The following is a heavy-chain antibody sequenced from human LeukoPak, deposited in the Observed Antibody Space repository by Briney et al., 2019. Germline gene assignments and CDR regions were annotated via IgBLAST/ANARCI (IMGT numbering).Heavy chain of an antibody. Sequence: PSGTLSLTCTVSGGSISSYYWSWIRQPPGKGLEWIGYIYYSGGTNYNPSLKSRVTISVDTSKNQFSLKLSSVTAADTAVYYCARVGTYGSGSYLSWLDYWGQGTLVTVSS. J-gene: IGHJ4*02. CDR3: ARVGTYGSGSYLSWLDY. D-gene: IGHD3-10*01. CDR1: GGSISSYY. V-gene: IGHV4-59*01. CDR2: IYYSGGT.